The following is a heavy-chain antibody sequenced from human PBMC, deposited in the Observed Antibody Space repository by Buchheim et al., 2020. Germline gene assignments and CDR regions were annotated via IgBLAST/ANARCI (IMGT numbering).Heavy chain of an antibody. J-gene: IGHJ4*02. CDR2: INHSGST. CDR1: GGSFSGYY. CDR3: ARGKKGPARLDY. V-gene: IGHV4-34*01. Sequence: QVQLQQWGAGLLKPSETLSLTCAVYGGSFSGYYWSWIRQPPGKGLEWIGEINHSGSTNYNPSLKRRVTIPVNTSQNQFSLELSSVTAADTAVYYCARGKKGPARLDYWGQGTL. D-gene: IGHD6-6*01.